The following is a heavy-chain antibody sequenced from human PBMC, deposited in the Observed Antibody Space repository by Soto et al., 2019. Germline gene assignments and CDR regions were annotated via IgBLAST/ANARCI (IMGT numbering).Heavy chain of an antibody. J-gene: IGHJ4*02. CDR2: FRTGGDDGTT. D-gene: IGHD3-10*01. CDR3: EKKVNYGPGSQYCDY. CDR1: GFTFSSYS. V-gene: IGHV3-23*01. Sequence: GWSLRLSCAASGFTFSSYSMSWVRQAPGKGLEWVSGFRTGGDDGTTYYADSVKGRFTISRDNSKNTLFLQMNSLRAEDTAIYYCEKKVNYGPGSQYCDYWGQGTLVTVS.